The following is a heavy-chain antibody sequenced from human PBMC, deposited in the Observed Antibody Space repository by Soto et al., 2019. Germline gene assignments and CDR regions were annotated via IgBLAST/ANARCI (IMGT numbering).Heavy chain of an antibody. J-gene: IGHJ6*02. Sequence: GQSLKNSCKGSGYSFTSYWIGWVRQMPGKGLEWMGIIYPADSDTRYSPSFQGQVTISADKSFSTAYLQWSSLKASDTAMYYCARLDCSGGSCYSDYYYGMDVWGQGTTVTVSS. CDR1: GYSFTSYW. V-gene: IGHV5-51*01. D-gene: IGHD2-15*01. CDR2: IYPADSDT. CDR3: ARLDCSGGSCYSDYYYGMDV.